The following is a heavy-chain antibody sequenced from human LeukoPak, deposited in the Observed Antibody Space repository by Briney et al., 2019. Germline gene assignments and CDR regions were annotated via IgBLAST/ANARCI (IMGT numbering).Heavy chain of an antibody. Sequence: GGSLRLLMRLAAPSIIVTCMGSARQASGKGLEWVGRIRSKANNYATAFAASVKGRFTISRDDSKNTAYLKMNSLKAEDTAVANKGRGFTTGDTDMDAWGQGTLVTVSS. CDR2: IRSKANNYAT. CDR3: GRGFTTGDTDMDA. J-gene: IGHJ5*02. CDR1: AAPSIIVT. V-gene: IGHV3-73*01. D-gene: IGHD5-18*01.